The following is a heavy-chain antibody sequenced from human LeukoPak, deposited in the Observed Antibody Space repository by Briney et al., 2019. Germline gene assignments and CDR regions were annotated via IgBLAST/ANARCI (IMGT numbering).Heavy chain of an antibody. J-gene: IGHJ4*02. CDR3: ARCTSTSCYNFDY. CDR2: IYTTGST. V-gene: IGHV4-61*09. D-gene: IGHD2-2*02. Sequence: SETLSLTCTVSGGSINSGSYYWNWIRQSAGKGLEWIGHIYTTGSTNCSPSLRSRVTISLDTSKNQFSLKLNSVTAADTALYYCARCTSTSCYNFDYWGQGILVTVSS. CDR1: GGSINSGSYY.